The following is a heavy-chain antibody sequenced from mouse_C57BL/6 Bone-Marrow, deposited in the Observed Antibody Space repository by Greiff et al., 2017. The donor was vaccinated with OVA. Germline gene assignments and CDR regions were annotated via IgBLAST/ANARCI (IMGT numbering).Heavy chain of an antibody. J-gene: IGHJ4*01. V-gene: IGHV5-4*01. CDR3: ARGAGTNYYAMDY. D-gene: IGHD4-1*01. Sequence: VQLKESGGGLVKPGGSLKLSCAASGFTFSSYAMSWVRQTPEKRLEWVATISDGGSYTYYPDNVKGRFTISRDNAKNNLYLQMSHLKSEDTAMYYCARGAGTNYYAMDYWGQGTSVTVSS. CDR2: ISDGGSYT. CDR1: GFTFSSYA.